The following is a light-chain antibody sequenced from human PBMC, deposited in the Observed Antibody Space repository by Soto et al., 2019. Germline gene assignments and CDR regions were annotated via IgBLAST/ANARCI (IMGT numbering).Light chain of an antibody. Sequence: EIVLTQSPGTLSLSPGERATLSCRASQSVSNRSLAWYQLKPGQAPSLFIYGASSRATGIPDRFSGSGSGTDFISTISRLETDEFAGYYWQQYGSSPPTVGGGTKVEIK. CDR2: GAS. V-gene: IGKV3-20*01. J-gene: IGKJ4*01. CDR3: QQYGSSPPT. CDR1: QSVSNRS.